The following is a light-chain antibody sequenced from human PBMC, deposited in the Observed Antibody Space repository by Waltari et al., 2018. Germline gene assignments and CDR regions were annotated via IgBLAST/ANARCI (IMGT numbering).Light chain of an antibody. CDR3: QHYESLPVT. CDR1: QSISKY. CDR2: HAS. Sequence: EIVLTQSPGTLSLSPGARAPLSCSASQSISKYLAWYQQKPGQAPRLPIYHASSRAAGIPDRFSGSGSGTDFSLTISRLEPEDFAVYYCQHYESLPVTFGQGTKVEIK. V-gene: IGKV3-20*01. J-gene: IGKJ1*01.